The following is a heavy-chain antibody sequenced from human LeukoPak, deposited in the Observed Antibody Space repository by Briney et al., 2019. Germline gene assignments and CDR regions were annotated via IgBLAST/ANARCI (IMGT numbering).Heavy chain of an antibody. CDR2: ISSSGTYI. CDR3: ARDRGSYRPIDY. V-gene: IGHV3-21*01. Sequence: GGSLRLSCAASGFTFSSYNMNWVRQAPGKGLEWVSSISSSGTYIYYADSVKGRFTISRDNAKNSVYLQMNSLRVEDTAVYYCARDRGSYRPIDYWGQGTLVTVSS. CDR1: GFTFSSYN. J-gene: IGHJ4*02. D-gene: IGHD1-26*01.